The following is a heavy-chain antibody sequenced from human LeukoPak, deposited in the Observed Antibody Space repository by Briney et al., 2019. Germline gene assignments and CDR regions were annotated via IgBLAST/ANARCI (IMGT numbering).Heavy chain of an antibody. V-gene: IGHV3-48*03. J-gene: IGHJ4*02. CDR1: GFTFSSYE. D-gene: IGHD6-13*01. CDR3: ARGRDSSSWWGQGYYFDY. CDR2: ISSSGSTI. Sequence: PGGSLRLSCAASGFTFSSYEMNWVRHAPGKGLEWVSYISSSGSTIYYADSVKGRFTISRDNAKNSLYLQMNSLRADDADDSDSARGRDSSSWWGQGYYFDYWGQGTLVTVSS.